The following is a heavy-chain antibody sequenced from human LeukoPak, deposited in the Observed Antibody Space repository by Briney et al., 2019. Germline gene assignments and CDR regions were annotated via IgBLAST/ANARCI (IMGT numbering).Heavy chain of an antibody. CDR3: ARGGHDFNPFYR. CDR2: IKGGGGDP. CDR1: GVTFSTHA. V-gene: IGHV3-23*01. Sequence: GSLRLSCTASGVTFSTHAMGWVRQAPGKGLEWVSSIKGGGGDPFYADSVKSRFTISRDNSKNTLFLQLHSLRAEDSAVYYCARGGHDFNPFYRWGQGTLVTVSA. D-gene: IGHD1-14*01. J-gene: IGHJ4*02.